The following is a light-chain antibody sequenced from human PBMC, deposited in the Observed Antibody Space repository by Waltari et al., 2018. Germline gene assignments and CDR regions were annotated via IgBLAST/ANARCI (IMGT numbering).Light chain of an antibody. J-gene: IGKJ2*01. V-gene: IGKV3-20*01. CDR1: QSVSSSY. CDR2: GAS. Sequence: EIVLTQSPGTLSLSPGERATLSCRASQSVSSSYLAWYQQKPGQAPRLLLYGASSRATGIPDSFSGSGSGTDFTLTISRLEPEDFAVYYCQQYGSSPRYTFGQGTKLEIK. CDR3: QQYGSSPRYT.